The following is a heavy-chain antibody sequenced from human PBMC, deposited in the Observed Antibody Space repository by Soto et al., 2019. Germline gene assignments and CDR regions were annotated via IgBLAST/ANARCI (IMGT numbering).Heavy chain of an antibody. V-gene: IGHV1-18*01. D-gene: IGHD7-27*01. CDR2: ISPYNGDT. CDR3: AGVPRGTGAVDF. J-gene: IGHJ4*02. Sequence: ASVKVSCKASGYIFTTYGVTWVRQAPGHGLEWMGWISPYNGDTNLPQKFQGRLTMTTDTSTNTAYMDLRGLRSDAAAVYYCAGVPRGTGAVDFWGQGTLGTVSS. CDR1: GYIFTTYG.